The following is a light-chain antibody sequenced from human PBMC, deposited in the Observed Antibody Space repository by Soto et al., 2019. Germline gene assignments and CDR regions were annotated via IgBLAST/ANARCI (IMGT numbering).Light chain of an antibody. V-gene: IGKV3-20*01. CDR3: QQYGSAWT. J-gene: IGKJ1*01. Sequence: EIGMTQSPATLSVSPGERATLSCRASQSVSSNLAWYQQKPGQAPRLLIYGASTRATGIPDRFSGSGSGTDFTLTISRLEPEDFAVYYCQQYGSAWTFGQGTKVDIK. CDR2: GAS. CDR1: QSVSSN.